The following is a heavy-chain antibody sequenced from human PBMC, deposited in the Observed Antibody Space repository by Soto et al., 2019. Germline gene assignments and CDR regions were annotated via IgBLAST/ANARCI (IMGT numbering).Heavy chain of an antibody. CDR2: INPSGGST. CDR3: ARATYYYDSSGYYWEGLPGMDV. CDR1: GYTFTSYY. V-gene: IGHV1-46*01. D-gene: IGHD3-22*01. J-gene: IGHJ6*02. Sequence: ASVKVSCKASGYTFTSYYMHWVRQAPGQGLEWMGIINPSGGSTSYAQKFQGRVTMTRDTSTSTVYMELSSLRSEDTAVYYCARATYYYDSSGYYWEGLPGMDVWGQGTTVTVSS.